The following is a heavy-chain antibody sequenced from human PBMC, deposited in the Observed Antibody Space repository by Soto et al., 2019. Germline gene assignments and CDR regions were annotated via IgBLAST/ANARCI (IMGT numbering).Heavy chain of an antibody. Sequence: PGGSPRLSCAACGCTLSIYEINWVRQAPGRGLEWVAYIKYDGSEKKYVDSVKGRFTIYRDRSKNTVSLQMDSLRAEDTAVYYCAQDRGIIVKAGDAFDVWRQGSNVTVTS. CDR3: AQDRGIIVKAGDAFDV. V-gene: IGHV3-7*03. D-gene: IGHD3-16*02. J-gene: IGHJ3*01. CDR1: GCTLSIYE. CDR2: IKYDGSEK.